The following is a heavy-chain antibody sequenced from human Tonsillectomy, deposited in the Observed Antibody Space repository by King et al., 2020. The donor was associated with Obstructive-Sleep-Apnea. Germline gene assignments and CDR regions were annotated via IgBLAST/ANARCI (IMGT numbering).Heavy chain of an antibody. J-gene: IGHJ4*02. CDR3: TGLCVLRYFDWPYYFDN. D-gene: IGHD3-9*01. CDR2: IYGSGST. V-gene: IGHV4-59*01. Sequence: QLQESGPRLVKPSETLSLTCTVSGDSITSYYWSWIWQPPGKGLEWIGYIYGSGSTNYNPSLKSRVTISVDATKNQFSLKLSSVTSADSAVYYCTGLCVLRYFDWPYYFDNWGQGILVTVSS. CDR1: GDSITSYY.